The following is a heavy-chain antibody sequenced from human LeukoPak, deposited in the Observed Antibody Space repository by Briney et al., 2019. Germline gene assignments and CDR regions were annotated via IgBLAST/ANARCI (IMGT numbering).Heavy chain of an antibody. Sequence: GGSLRLSCAASGFSFSYYNMNWVRQAPGKGLEWVSSISSSSSYIYYADSVKGRFTISRDNAKNSLYLQLNSLRAEDTAVYFCARGPLASSYPDYYYYYYYMDVWGKGTTVTVSS. V-gene: IGHV3-21*01. D-gene: IGHD1-26*01. J-gene: IGHJ6*03. CDR1: GFSFSYYN. CDR3: ARGPLASSYPDYYYYYYYMDV. CDR2: ISSSSSYI.